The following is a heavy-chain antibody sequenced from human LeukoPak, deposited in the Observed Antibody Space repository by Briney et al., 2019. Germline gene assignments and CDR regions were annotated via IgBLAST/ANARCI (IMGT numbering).Heavy chain of an antibody. D-gene: IGHD2-15*01. J-gene: IGHJ6*02. CDR3: ARAIGGSYVYYGMDV. CDR2: ISSSSSYI. Sequence: TGGSLRLSCAASGFTFSSYSMNWVRQAPGKGLEWVSSISSSSSYIYYADSVKGRFTISRDNAKNSLYLQMNSLRAEDTAVYYCARAIGGSYVYYGMDVWGQGTTVTVSS. V-gene: IGHV3-21*01. CDR1: GFTFSSYS.